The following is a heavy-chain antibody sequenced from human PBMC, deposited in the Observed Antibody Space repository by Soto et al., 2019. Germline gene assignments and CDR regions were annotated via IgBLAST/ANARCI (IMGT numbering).Heavy chain of an antibody. CDR3: ATYGEKDSRGWYWIDP. Sequence: SETLSLTCAVSGGSISSGGYSWSWIRQPPGKGLEWIGSIYYSGSTYYNPSLKSRVTISVDTSKNQFSLKLSSVTAADTAVYYCATYGEKDSRGWYWIDPWGQGTLVTVSS. CDR1: GGSISSGGYS. V-gene: IGHV4-30-2*03. D-gene: IGHD6-19*01. CDR2: IYYSGST. J-gene: IGHJ5*02.